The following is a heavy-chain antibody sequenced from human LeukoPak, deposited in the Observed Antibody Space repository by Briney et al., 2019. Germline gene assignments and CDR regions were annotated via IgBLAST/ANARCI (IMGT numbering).Heavy chain of an antibody. CDR1: GFTFSSYS. CDR2: ISSSSTI. J-gene: IGHJ4*02. V-gene: IGHV3-48*04. Sequence: GGSLRLSCAASGFTFSSYSMNWVRQAPGKGLEWVSYISSSSTIYYADSVKGRFTISRDNAKNSLYLQMNSLRAEDTALYYCAKDIGGDGGDYGDYFTNYFAYWGQGTLVTVSS. D-gene: IGHD4-17*01. CDR3: AKDIGGDGGDYGDYFTNYFAY.